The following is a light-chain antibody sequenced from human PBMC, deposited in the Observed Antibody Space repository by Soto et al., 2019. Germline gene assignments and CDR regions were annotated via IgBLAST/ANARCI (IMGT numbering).Light chain of an antibody. Sequence: DIQMTQSPSSLSASVGDRVTITCRASQSIVTYLNWYLQKPGKAPKLLIYAASSLQSGVPSRFSGSGSGTDFTLTISSLQPEDFATYYCQQSYSTFWTFGQGTKV. V-gene: IGKV1-39*01. CDR1: QSIVTY. J-gene: IGKJ1*01. CDR2: AAS. CDR3: QQSYSTFWT.